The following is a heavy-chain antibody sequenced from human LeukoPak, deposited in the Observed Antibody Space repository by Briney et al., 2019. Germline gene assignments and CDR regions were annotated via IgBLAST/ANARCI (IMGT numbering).Heavy chain of an antibody. Sequence: GASLRLSCAASGFTFSSYAMSWVRQAPGKGLEWVSAISGSGGSTYYADSVKGRFTISRDNAKNSLYLQMNSLRAEDTAVYYCARALGVSQYCSSTSCPLGYWGQGTLVTVSS. CDR2: ISGSGGST. V-gene: IGHV3-23*01. J-gene: IGHJ4*02. CDR1: GFTFSSYA. CDR3: ARALGVSQYCSSTSCPLGY. D-gene: IGHD2-2*01.